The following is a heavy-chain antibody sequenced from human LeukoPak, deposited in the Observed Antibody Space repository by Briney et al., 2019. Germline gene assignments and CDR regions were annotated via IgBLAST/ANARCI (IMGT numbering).Heavy chain of an antibody. CDR3: ASTERYSSGWYGHDY. CDR2: IYYSGST. V-gene: IGHV4-59*08. D-gene: IGHD6-19*01. Sequence: SETLSLTCTVSGGSISSYYWSWIRQPPGKGLEWIGYIYYSGSTNYNPSLKSRVTISVDTSKNQFSLKLSSVTAADTAVYYCASTERYSSGWYGHDYWGQGTLVTVSS. J-gene: IGHJ4*02. CDR1: GGSISSYY.